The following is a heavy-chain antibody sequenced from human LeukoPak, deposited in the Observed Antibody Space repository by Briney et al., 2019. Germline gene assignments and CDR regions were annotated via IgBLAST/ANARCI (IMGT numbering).Heavy chain of an antibody. CDR3: ARAKPAGTVIVPSYYYYYYMDV. CDR2: IYYIGIT. D-gene: IGHD2/OR15-2a*01. Sequence: PSETLSLTCTVSGDSIRSRSYYWGWIRQPPGKGLEWIGSIYYIGITYYNPSLKSRVTISVDTSTNEFSLKLSSVTAADTAVYYCARAKPAGTVIVPSYYYYYYMDVWGKGTTVTVSS. J-gene: IGHJ6*03. V-gene: IGHV4-39*07. CDR1: GDSIRSRSYY.